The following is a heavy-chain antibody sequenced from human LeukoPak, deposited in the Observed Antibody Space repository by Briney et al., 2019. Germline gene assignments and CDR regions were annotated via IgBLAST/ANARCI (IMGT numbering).Heavy chain of an antibody. CDR2: ISTYNGNT. CDR1: GYTFSIDG. D-gene: IGHD6-19*01. V-gene: IGHV1-18*01. J-gene: IGHJ4*02. CDR3: ARDYSSGWPNFDY. Sequence: ASVRVSCKASGYTFSIDGISSVRQAPGQGLEWVGWISTYNGNTNYAQKLQGRVTMTTDTSTSTAYMELSSLRSDDTAVYYCARDYSSGWPNFDYWGQGTLVTVSS.